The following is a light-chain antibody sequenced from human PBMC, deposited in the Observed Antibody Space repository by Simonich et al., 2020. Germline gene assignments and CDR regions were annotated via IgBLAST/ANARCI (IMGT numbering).Light chain of an antibody. J-gene: IGLJ3*02. CDR1: SGHSSYA. CDR2: LNSDGSH. V-gene: IGLV4-69*01. Sequence: QLVLTQSPSASAFLGASVKLTCTLSSGHSSYAIAWHQQQPEKGPRYLMKLNSDGSHSKGDGIPDRFSGASSGAERYLTISSLQSEDEADYYCQTWGTGMVFGGGTKLTVL. CDR3: QTWGTGMV.